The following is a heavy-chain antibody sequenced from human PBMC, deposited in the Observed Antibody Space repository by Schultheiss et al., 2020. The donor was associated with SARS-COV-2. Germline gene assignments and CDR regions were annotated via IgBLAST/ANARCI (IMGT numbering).Heavy chain of an antibody. CDR3: AKDFFPSPRFLESNFDY. J-gene: IGHJ4*02. D-gene: IGHD3-3*01. Sequence: GGSLRLSCAASGFTFSSFAMSWVRQAPGKGLEWVSAISGSGDSAYDADPVKGRFIISRDNSKNTLYLQMNSLRAEDTAVYYCAKDFFPSPRFLESNFDYWGRGTLVTVSS. V-gene: IGHV3-23*01. CDR1: GFTFSSFA. CDR2: ISGSGDSA.